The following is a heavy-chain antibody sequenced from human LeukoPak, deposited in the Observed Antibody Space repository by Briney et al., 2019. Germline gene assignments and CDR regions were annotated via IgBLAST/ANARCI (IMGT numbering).Heavy chain of an antibody. CDR3: ARSRLWFDY. Sequence: SETLSLTCTVSGGSINNYDWSWIRQPPGKGLEWVGCIYYSGSTNYNPSLKSRVTISVDTSKNQFSLKVSSVTAADTAVYYCARSRLWFDYWGQGSLVTVSS. V-gene: IGHV4-59*01. CDR1: GGSINNYD. CDR2: IYYSGST. J-gene: IGHJ4*02. D-gene: IGHD2-21*01.